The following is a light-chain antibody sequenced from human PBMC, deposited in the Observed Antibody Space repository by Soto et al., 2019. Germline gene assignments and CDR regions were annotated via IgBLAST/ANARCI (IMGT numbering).Light chain of an antibody. CDR1: QSLLHRNGYNY. V-gene: IGKV2-28*01. CDR3: AQGLATPFT. CDR2: LGS. J-gene: IGKJ4*01. Sequence: DIVMTQSPLSLPVTPGEPASISCRSSQSLLHRNGYNYLEWYLQKPGQSPQLLIYLGSNRASGVPDRFSGSGSGTDFTLTINRVEAEDVGLYFCAQGLATPFTFGGGTKVDIK.